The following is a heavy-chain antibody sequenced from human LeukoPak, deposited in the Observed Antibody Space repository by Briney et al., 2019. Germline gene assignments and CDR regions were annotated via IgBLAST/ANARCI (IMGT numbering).Heavy chain of an antibody. CDR3: ARVFSYPLRAPFDP. CDR1: GGSIRTFY. D-gene: IGHD3-3*01. J-gene: IGHJ5*02. Sequence: SETLSLTCTVSGGSIRTFYWSWLRQPAGKGLEWIGRIFTSGSTNYNPSLKSRVTMSVDTSKNHFSLKLSSVTAADTAVYYCARVFSYPLRAPFDPWGQGTLVTVSS. CDR2: IFTSGST. V-gene: IGHV4-4*07.